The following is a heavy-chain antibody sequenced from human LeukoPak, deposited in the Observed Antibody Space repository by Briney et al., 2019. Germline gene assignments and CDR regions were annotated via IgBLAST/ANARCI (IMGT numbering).Heavy chain of an antibody. CDR3: ARLPKGYYGDYPPPNYFDY. J-gene: IGHJ4*02. V-gene: IGHV3-7*01. D-gene: IGHD4-17*01. Sequence: GGSLRLSCAASGFTFSSCWMSWVRQAPGKGLEWVANIKQDGSEKYYVDSVKGRFTISRDNAKNSLYLQMNSLRAEDTAVYYCARLPKGYYGDYPPPNYFDYWGQGTLVTVSS. CDR1: GFTFSSCW. CDR2: IKQDGSEK.